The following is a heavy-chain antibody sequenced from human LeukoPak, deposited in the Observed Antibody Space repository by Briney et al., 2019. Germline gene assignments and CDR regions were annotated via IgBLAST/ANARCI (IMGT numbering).Heavy chain of an antibody. CDR3: AREGVSYYYDSSGYYYTFQH. V-gene: IGHV3-23*01. J-gene: IGHJ1*01. Sequence: GGSLRLSCAASGFTFSDYGMNWVRQTPGKGLEWVSAIGGRGGSAYYADSVKGRFTISRDNSKNTLYLQMNSLRAEDTAVYYCAREGVSYYYDSSGYYYTFQHWGQGTLVTVSS. CDR1: GFTFSDYG. D-gene: IGHD3-22*01. CDR2: IGGRGGSA.